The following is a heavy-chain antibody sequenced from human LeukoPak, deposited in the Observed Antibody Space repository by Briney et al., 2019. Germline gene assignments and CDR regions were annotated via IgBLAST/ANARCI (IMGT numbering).Heavy chain of an antibody. J-gene: IGHJ4*02. V-gene: IGHV1-69*04. Sequence: ASVKVSCKASGDTFSSSAISWVRQAPGQGLEWMGKIILPLDITNYAQQFQGGVTITTDKSTDTVFLELSSLRSHDTAVYYCARVGMAAAGTPCDYWGQGTLVTVSS. CDR1: GDTFSSSA. CDR2: IILPLDIT. D-gene: IGHD6-13*01. CDR3: ARVGMAAAGTPCDY.